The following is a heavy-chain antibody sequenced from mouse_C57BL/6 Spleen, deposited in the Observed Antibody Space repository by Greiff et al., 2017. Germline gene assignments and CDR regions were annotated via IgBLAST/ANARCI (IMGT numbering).Heavy chain of an antibody. J-gene: IGHJ4*01. Sequence: QVQLKQPGAELASPGASAKLSCKAFGYTFTSYGMRWVKQRTGQGLEWIGEIYPSSGNTYYNEQFKGKDTLTADKSSSTAYMELRSLTSEDSGVYYCARVGDYWGQGTSVTVSS. CDR1: GYTFTSYG. CDR2: IYPSSGNT. CDR3: ARVGDY. V-gene: IGHV1-81*01.